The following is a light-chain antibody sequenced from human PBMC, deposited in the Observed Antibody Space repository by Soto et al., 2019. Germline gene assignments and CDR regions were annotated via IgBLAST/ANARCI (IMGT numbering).Light chain of an antibody. J-gene: IGLJ1*01. CDR3: AAWDDSLNCRV. V-gene: IGLV1-44*01. CDR2: TNN. Sequence: SVLTQPPSASGTPGQRVTISCSGSSSNIGSSNVNWYQQLPGTAPKLLIYTNNQRPSGVPDRFSGSKSGTSASLAISGLQYEDEADYYCAAWDDSLNCRVCGNGTKVTVL. CDR1: SSNIGSSN.